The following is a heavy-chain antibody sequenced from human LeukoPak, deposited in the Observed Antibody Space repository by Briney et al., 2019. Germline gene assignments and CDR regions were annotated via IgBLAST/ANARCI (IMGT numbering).Heavy chain of an antibody. V-gene: IGHV4-39*07. CDR3: ARSGPYQLGSGNYAFDV. J-gene: IGHJ3*01. Sequence: PSETLSLTCTVSGGSISSSTFYRAWIRQPPGKGLEWIGSIHYSGGPYYNASVKSRATISVDTSRNQFSLRLSSVTAADTAIYYCARSGPYQLGSGNYAFDVWGQGTMVTVSS. D-gene: IGHD3-10*01. CDR1: GGSISSSTFY. CDR2: IHYSGGP.